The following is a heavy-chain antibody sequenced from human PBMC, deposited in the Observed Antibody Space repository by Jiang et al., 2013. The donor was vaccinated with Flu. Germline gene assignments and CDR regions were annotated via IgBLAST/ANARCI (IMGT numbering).Heavy chain of an antibody. V-gene: IGHV1-46*01. CDR1: GYLFTSYL. CDR3: ARTYGIGQIDY. J-gene: IGHJ4*02. D-gene: IGHD3-10*01. CDR2: FDPSGGRT. Sequence: AEVKKPGASVKVSCKASGYLFTSYLIHWVRQAPGQGLEWMGMFDPSGGRTKYAHKFQGRVSMTRDPSTATVYMELSSLRSDDTAVYHCARTYGIGQIDYWGQGTPVTVSS.